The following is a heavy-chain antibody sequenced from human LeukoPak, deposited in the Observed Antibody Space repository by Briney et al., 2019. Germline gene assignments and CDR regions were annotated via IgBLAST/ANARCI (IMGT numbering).Heavy chain of an antibody. CDR3: AYSSGRAYYFDY. CDR1: GFSVSNNY. D-gene: IGHD6-19*01. CDR2: IYSGGST. Sequence: PGGSLRLSCAASGFSVSNNYMNWVRQAPGKGLEWVSVIYSGGSTYYADSVKGRLTISRDNSKNTLYLQMNSLRAEDTAVYYCAYSSGRAYYFDYWGQGTLVTVSS. J-gene: IGHJ4*02. V-gene: IGHV3-53*01.